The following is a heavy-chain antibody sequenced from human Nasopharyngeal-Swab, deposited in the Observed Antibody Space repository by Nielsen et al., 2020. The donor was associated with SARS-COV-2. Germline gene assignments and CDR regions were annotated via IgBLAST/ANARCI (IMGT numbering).Heavy chain of an antibody. D-gene: IGHD2-2*01. J-gene: IGHJ4*02. V-gene: IGHV3-74*01. Sequence: GGPLRLSCAASGFTFGTYWMHWVRQAPGKGLEWVSRINSDGSSTGDADSVKGRFTVSRDNAKNTLYLQMNSLRAEDTAVYYCARGYAAMGFFDYWGQGTLVTVSS. CDR2: INSDGSST. CDR1: GFTFGTYW. CDR3: ARGYAAMGFFDY.